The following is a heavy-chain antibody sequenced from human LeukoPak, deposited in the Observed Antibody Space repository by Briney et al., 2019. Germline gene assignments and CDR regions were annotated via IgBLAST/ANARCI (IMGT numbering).Heavy chain of an antibody. CDR3: ARWNLRYTSGWYYFDY. CDR2: ISYSGST. Sequence: SETLSLTCTVSGGSISSYYWSWIRQPAGKGLEWIGSISYSGSTYYNPSLKSRVTISVDTSKNQFSLKLSSVTAADTAVYYCARWNLRYTSGWYYFDYWGQGTLVTVSS. V-gene: IGHV4-59*05. D-gene: IGHD6-19*01. CDR1: GGSISSYY. J-gene: IGHJ4*02.